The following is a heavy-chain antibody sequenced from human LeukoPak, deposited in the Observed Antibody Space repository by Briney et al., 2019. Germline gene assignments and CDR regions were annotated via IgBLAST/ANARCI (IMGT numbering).Heavy chain of an antibody. Sequence: ASVTVSCKASGYTFTIYYMHWVRQAPGQGLEWMGIINPSGGSTSYAQKFQGRVTMTRDTSTSTVYMELSSLRSEDTAVYYCARDQGSGDYYYYGMDVWGQGTTVTVSS. D-gene: IGHD2-15*01. CDR3: ARDQGSGDYYYYGMDV. CDR1: GYTFTIYY. J-gene: IGHJ6*02. V-gene: IGHV1-46*01. CDR2: INPSGGST.